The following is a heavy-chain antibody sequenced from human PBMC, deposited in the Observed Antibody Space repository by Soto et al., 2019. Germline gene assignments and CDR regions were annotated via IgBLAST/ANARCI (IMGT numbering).Heavy chain of an antibody. CDR2: MNPNSGNT. CDR1: GYTFTSYD. V-gene: IGHV1-8*01. D-gene: IGHD3-16*01. J-gene: IGHJ4*02. CDR3: AREMSYGYDDY. Sequence: QVQLVQSGAEVKKPGASVKVSCKASGYTFTSYDINWVRQTTGQGLEWMGWMNPNSGNTGYAQKFQGRATMTRKTSITRGYTELSSLRPEDTAVYYCAREMSYGYDDYWGQGNLVNVSS.